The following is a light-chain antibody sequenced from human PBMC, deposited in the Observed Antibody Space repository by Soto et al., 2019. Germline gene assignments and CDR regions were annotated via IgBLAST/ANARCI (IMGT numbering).Light chain of an antibody. CDR3: QSSDSSLRRV. Sequence: QSVPTQPPSVSGAPGQRVTITCTGGNSTIGAGFDVHWYQHLPGTAPKLLIFANTNRPSGVPDRFSASKSGTSASLVITGLRADDEADYYCQSSDSSLRRVFGGGTKVTVL. J-gene: IGLJ3*02. CDR2: ANT. V-gene: IGLV1-40*01. CDR1: NSTIGAGFD.